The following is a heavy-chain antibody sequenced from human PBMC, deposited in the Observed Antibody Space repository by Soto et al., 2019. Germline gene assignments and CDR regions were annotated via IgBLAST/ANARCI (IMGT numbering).Heavy chain of an antibody. CDR2: VYHSGNT. Sequence: SETLSLTCTVSGGSSSTNNYYWGWIRQPPGKGLEWIGNVYHSGNTYHNPSLKSRVTISIDTSKNQFSLKLSSVTAADTAVYYCARNIPVRPSFWLDHWGQGTLVT. V-gene: IGHV4-39*01. CDR3: ARNIPVRPSFWLDH. D-gene: IGHD2-2*01. J-gene: IGHJ5*02. CDR1: GGSSSTNNYY.